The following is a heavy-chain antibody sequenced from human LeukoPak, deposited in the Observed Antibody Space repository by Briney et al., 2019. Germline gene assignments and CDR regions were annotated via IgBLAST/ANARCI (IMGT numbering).Heavy chain of an antibody. Sequence: SYISSSKSSYINYADSVKGRFTISRDNAKNSLYLQMDSLRVEDAAMYYCTRTGDYESFDYWGQGTLVTVSS. D-gene: IGHD4-17*01. CDR3: TRTGDYESFDY. V-gene: IGHV3-11*06. J-gene: IGHJ4*02. CDR2: ISSSKSSYI.